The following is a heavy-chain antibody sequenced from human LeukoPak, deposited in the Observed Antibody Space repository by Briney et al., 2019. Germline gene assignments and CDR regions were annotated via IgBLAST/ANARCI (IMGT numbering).Heavy chain of an antibody. J-gene: IGHJ4*02. CDR1: GYTFTSYY. D-gene: IGHD6-13*01. Sequence: GASVTVSCKASGYTFTSYYSHWVRQAPGQGLEWMGITNPSGGSTSYEEKFQGRVTMTRDTSTSTVYMELSSLRFEDTAVYYCAREVAAPGTGLDYWGQVTLVTVSS. V-gene: IGHV1-46*01. CDR3: AREVAAPGTGLDY. CDR2: TNPSGGST.